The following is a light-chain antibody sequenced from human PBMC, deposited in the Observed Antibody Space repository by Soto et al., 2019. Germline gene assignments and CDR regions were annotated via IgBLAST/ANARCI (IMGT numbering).Light chain of an antibody. Sequence: HSVLTQPASVSGSPGQSITVSCTGTSSDVGGYNYVSWYQQHPGKAPQLMIYDVNDRPSGVSSRFSGSKSSNMAFLTISGLQAEDAADYFCFSYTGSGTFVFGGGTKLAVL. J-gene: IGLJ2*01. V-gene: IGLV2-14*03. CDR3: FSYTGSGTFV. CDR2: DVN. CDR1: SSDVGGYNY.